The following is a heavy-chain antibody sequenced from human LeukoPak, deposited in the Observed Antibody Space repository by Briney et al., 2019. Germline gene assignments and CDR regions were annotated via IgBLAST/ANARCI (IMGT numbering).Heavy chain of an antibody. J-gene: IGHJ5*02. V-gene: IGHV4-38-2*01. CDR3: ARGITIFGVIIIANWFDP. Sequence: PSETPSLTCAVSGYSISSGYHWGWIRQPPGKGLEWIGSIYHSGSTYYSPSLKSRVTISLDTSKNQFSLKLSSVTAADTAVYYCARGITIFGVIIIANWFDPWGQGTLVTVSS. CDR1: GYSISSGYH. CDR2: IYHSGST. D-gene: IGHD3-3*01.